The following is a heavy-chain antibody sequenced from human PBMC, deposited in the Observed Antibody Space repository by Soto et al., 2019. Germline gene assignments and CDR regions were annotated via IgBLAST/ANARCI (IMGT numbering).Heavy chain of an antibody. CDR1: GYSFTRYG. J-gene: IGHJ2*01. CDR3: VILYYGVHRDLHSFPTRRTTDL. V-gene: IGHV1-18*01. Sequence: ASVKVSCKASGYSFTRYGIAWARQAPGQGLEWMGWINTYNGNTNYAQNLQGRVTLTTDTSTSTAYMELTSLRSNDTAIYYCVILYYGVHRDLHSFPTRRTTDL. CDR2: INTYNGNT. D-gene: IGHD3-3*01.